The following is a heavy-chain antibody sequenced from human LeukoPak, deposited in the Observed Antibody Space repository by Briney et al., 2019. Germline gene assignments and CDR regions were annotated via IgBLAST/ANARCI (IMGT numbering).Heavy chain of an antibody. J-gene: IGHJ4*02. V-gene: IGHV3-74*01. D-gene: IGHD3-16*01. Sequence: GGSLRLSCAASGFIFSNYWMHWVRQAPGKGLEWVSRIESDGSGTSYADSVKGRFTISRDNAKNTLYLQINSLRVEDTAVYYCATSPLIRLDRGQGTQVTVSS. CDR2: IESDGSGT. CDR1: GFIFSNYW. CDR3: ATSPLIRLD.